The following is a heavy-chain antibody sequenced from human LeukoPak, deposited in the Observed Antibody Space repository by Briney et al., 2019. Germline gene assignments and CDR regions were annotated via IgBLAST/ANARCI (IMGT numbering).Heavy chain of an antibody. Sequence: GGSLRLSCAASGFTFSTYWLRWVRQAPGKGLEWVARINQDGSEKNYVDSVKGQFTISRDNAKNSLYLQMNSLRVEDTAVYYCARPRYCSSTNCYIDYWGQGTLVTVSS. J-gene: IGHJ4*02. V-gene: IGHV3-7*01. CDR2: INQDGSEK. CDR1: GFTFSTYW. CDR3: ARPRYCSSTNCYIDY. D-gene: IGHD2-2*01.